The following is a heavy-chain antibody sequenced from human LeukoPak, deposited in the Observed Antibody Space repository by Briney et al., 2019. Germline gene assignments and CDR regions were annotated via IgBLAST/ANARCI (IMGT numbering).Heavy chain of an antibody. CDR1: GGTFSSYA. D-gene: IGHD2-2*01. J-gene: IGHJ6*03. Sequence: SVKVSCKASGGTFSSYAISWVRQAPGQGLEWMGGIIPIFGTANYAQKFQGRVTITTDESTSTAHMELSSLRSADTAVYYCARTTRVVPAAKVVYYYMDVWGKGTTVTVSS. CDR2: IIPIFGTA. CDR3: ARTTRVVPAAKVVYYYMDV. V-gene: IGHV1-69*05.